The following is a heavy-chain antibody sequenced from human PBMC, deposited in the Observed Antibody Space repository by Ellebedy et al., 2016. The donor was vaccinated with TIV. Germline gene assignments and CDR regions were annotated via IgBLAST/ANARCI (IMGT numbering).Heavy chain of an antibody. V-gene: IGHV3-23*01. CDR3: AKGRGGGSDSSAPRYYFDS. J-gene: IGHJ4*02. CDR2: ISSTGSRT. Sequence: GESLKISCTASGFTFSSYAMSWVRQAPGKGLEWVSTISSTGSRTYYADSLEGRFIISRDNSKKTLYLQMNSLRGEDTAVYYCAKGRGGGSDSSAPRYYFDSWGLGTLVTVSS. D-gene: IGHD6-19*01. CDR1: GFTFSSYA.